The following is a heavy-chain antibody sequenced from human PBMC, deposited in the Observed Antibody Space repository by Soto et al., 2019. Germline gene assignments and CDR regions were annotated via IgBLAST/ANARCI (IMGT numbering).Heavy chain of an antibody. D-gene: IGHD4-17*01. CDR1: EFTFSDYA. J-gene: IGHJ5*02. CDR2: IWYDGSNK. V-gene: IGHV3-33*01. Sequence: PGGSLRLSCAASEFTFSDYAMHWVRQAPGKGLEWVAIIWYDGSNKFYADSVKGRFTISRDNSRNTLYLQMNSLRVEDTAVYYCARDPDYGDYGIGGWFDPWGQGTLVTVSS. CDR3: ARDPDYGDYGIGGWFDP.